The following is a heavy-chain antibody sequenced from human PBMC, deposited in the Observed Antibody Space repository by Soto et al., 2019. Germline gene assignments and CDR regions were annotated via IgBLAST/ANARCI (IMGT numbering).Heavy chain of an antibody. J-gene: IGHJ5*02. CDR1: GGSFSGYY. CDR3: ARGRRYGCSSTSCYYSWFDP. D-gene: IGHD2-2*01. CDR2: INHSGST. V-gene: IGHV4-34*01. Sequence: PSETLSLTCAVYGGSFSGYYWSWIRQPPGKGLEWIGEINHSGSTNYNPSLKSRVTISVDTSKNQFSLKLSSVTAADTAVYYCARGRRYGCSSTSCYYSWFDPWGQGTLVTVSS.